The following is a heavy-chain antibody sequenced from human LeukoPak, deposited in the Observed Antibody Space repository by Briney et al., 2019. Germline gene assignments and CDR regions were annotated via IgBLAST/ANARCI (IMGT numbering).Heavy chain of an antibody. Sequence: ASVKVSRKASGYTFTSYDINWVRQATGQGLEWMGWMNPHSGNTVYAQKFQGRVTMTRNTAISTAYMELSSLRSEDTAVYYCARDPIVGATTDWFDPWGQGTLVTVSS. V-gene: IGHV1-8*01. CDR3: ARDPIVGATTDWFDP. J-gene: IGHJ5*02. CDR2: MNPHSGNT. D-gene: IGHD1-26*01. CDR1: GYTFTSYD.